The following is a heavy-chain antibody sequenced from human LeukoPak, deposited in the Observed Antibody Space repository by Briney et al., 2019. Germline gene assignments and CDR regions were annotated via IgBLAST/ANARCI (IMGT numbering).Heavy chain of an antibody. V-gene: IGHV4-59*01. J-gene: IGHJ4*02. D-gene: IGHD3-22*01. CDR2: IYYSVST. Sequence: SETLSLTCAVSGGAISSYYWSWIRQPPGKGLEWIGYIYYSVSTDYNPSLKSRVTISVETSKNQFSLKLSSVTAADTAVYYCARVTGYMIEDYFDYWGQGTLVTVSS. CDR1: GGAISSYY. CDR3: ARVTGYMIEDYFDY.